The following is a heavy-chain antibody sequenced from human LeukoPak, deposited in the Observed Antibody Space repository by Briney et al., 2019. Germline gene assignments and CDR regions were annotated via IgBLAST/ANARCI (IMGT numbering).Heavy chain of an antibody. CDR2: IYPGDSDV. Sequence: GESLQISCKGFGSTFSSYWIGWGRQMPGKGMECMGIIYPGDSDVTYNPSFEGQVTISADKSTSTAYLQWNSLKASDTAMYYCARGSGNWFDPWGQGTLVTVSS. D-gene: IGHD3-3*01. CDR1: GSTFSSYW. J-gene: IGHJ5*02. CDR3: ARGSGNWFDP. V-gene: IGHV5-51*01.